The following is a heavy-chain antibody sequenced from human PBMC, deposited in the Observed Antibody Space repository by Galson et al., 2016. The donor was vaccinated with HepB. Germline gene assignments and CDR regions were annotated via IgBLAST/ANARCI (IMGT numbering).Heavy chain of an antibody. Sequence: SVKVSCKASGGPFDYYAINWVRQAPGQGLEWTGGIIPIFGTANYAQRFQGRVTFTADESTTTAYMELSSLRSEDTAVYYCAIDLEQRRRFDPWGQGTLVTVSS. J-gene: IGHJ5*02. CDR2: IIPIFGTA. V-gene: IGHV1-69*13. CDR1: GGPFDYYA. D-gene: IGHD1/OR15-1a*01. CDR3: AIDLEQRRRFDP.